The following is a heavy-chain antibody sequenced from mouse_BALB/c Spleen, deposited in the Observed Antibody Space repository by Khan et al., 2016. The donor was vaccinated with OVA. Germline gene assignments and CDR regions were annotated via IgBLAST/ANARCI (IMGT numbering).Heavy chain of an antibody. CDR3: ARMARK. Sequence: EVQLQESGAEFVKPGASVKLSCTASGFNIKDFYMYWLKQSPEQGLEWIASIDPPNGYTKYDPNFQGKFTITADTSSNTPYLHLSSLTSEDTAVYYCARMARKWGQGTTLTVSS. J-gene: IGHJ2*01. CDR2: IDPPNGYT. V-gene: IGHV14-3*02. CDR1: GFNIKDFY.